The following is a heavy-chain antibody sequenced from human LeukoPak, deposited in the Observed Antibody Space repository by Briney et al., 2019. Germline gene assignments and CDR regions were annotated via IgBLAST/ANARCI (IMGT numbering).Heavy chain of an antibody. Sequence: GASVKVSCKVSGYTLTELSMHWVRQAPGKGLEWMGGFDPEDGETIYAQKFQGRVTMTEDTSTDTAYMELSRLRSEDTAVYYCATQPLRDYGDYYYYYMDVWGKGTTVTVSS. CDR3: ATQPLRDYGDYYYYYMDV. J-gene: IGHJ6*03. CDR2: FDPEDGET. D-gene: IGHD4-17*01. V-gene: IGHV1-24*01. CDR1: GYTLTELS.